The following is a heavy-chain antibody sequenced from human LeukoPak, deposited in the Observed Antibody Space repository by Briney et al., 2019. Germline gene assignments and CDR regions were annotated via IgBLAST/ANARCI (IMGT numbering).Heavy chain of an antibody. CDR1: GFTFSSYA. CDR2: IRYDGSNK. J-gene: IGHJ4*02. Sequence: PGGSLRLSCAASGFTFSSYAMSWVRQAPGKGLEWVAFIRYDGSNKYYADSVKGRFTISRDNSKNTLYLQMNSLRAEDTAVYYCAKDPTIFGVVMAYFDYWGQGTLVTVSS. V-gene: IGHV3-30*02. D-gene: IGHD3-3*01. CDR3: AKDPTIFGVVMAYFDY.